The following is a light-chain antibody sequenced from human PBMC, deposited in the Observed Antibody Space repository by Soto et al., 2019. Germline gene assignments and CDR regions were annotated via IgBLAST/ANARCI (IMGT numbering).Light chain of an antibody. CDR3: QHYNSYSEA. V-gene: IGKV1-5*03. Sequence: DIQMTQSPSTLSGSVGDRVTITCRASQTISSWLAWYQQKPGKAPKLLIYKASTLKSGVPSSFSVSGSGTEFALTISSLQPDDFAAYYCQHYNSYSEAFGQGTKVELK. J-gene: IGKJ1*01. CDR2: KAS. CDR1: QTISSW.